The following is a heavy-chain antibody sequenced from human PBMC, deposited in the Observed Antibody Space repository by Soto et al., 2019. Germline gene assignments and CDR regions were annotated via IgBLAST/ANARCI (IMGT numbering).Heavy chain of an antibody. J-gene: IGHJ5*02. D-gene: IGHD2-15*01. CDR2: ISAYNGNT. Sequence: ASVKVSCKASGYTFTSYGISWVRQAPGQGLEWMGWISAYNGNTNYAQKLQGRVTMTTDTSTSTAYMELRSLRSDDTAVYYCARAISNLGYCSGGSCYSDHNWSDPWGQGTLVTVSS. CDR3: ARAISNLGYCSGGSCYSDHNWSDP. CDR1: GYTFTSYG. V-gene: IGHV1-18*04.